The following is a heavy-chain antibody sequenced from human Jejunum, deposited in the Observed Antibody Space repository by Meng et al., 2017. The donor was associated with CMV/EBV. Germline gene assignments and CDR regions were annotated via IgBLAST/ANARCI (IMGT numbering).Heavy chain of an antibody. CDR1: GDAISSNTFD. Sequence: GDAISSNTFDWGWVRQPPGKGLEWIGNVYYPANTYYNRSLQSRATISVDTSKNQFSLKLRSVTASDTAMYFCAKTSTYGSSPTVYWGQGTLVTVSS. CDR3: AKTSTYGSSPTVY. V-gene: IGHV4-39*07. CDR2: VYYPANT. D-gene: IGHD1-1*01. J-gene: IGHJ4*02.